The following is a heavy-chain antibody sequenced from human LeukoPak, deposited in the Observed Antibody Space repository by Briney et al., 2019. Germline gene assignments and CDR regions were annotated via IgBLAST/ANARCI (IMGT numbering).Heavy chain of an antibody. J-gene: IGHJ5*02. V-gene: IGHV1-69*05. CDR2: IIPIFGTA. Sequence: GASVKVSCKASGGTFSSYAISWVRQAPGQGLEWMGGIIPIFGTADYAQKFQGRVTITTDESTSTAYMELSSLRSEDTAVYYCARFSFGYLGGHDYSIGWFDPWGQGTLVTVSS. CDR1: GGTFSSYA. D-gene: IGHD4-11*01. CDR3: ARFSFGYLGGHDYSIGWFDP.